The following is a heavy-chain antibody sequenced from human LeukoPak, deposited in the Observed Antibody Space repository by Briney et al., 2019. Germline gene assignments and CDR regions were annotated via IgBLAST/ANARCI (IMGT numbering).Heavy chain of an antibody. D-gene: IGHD3-22*01. Sequence: GSSVKVSCKASGGTFSSYAISWVRQAPGQGLEWMGGIIPIFGTANYAQKFQGRVTITADESTSTAYMELSSLRSEDTAVYYCATANGRYYYDNLGPGRAPFASWGQGALVIVSS. CDR3: ATANGRYYYDNLGPGRAPFAS. CDR2: IIPIFGTA. CDR1: GGTFSSYA. V-gene: IGHV1-69*01. J-gene: IGHJ4*02.